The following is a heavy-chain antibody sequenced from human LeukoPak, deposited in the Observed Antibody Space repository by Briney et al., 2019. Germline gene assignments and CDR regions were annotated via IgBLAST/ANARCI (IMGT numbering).Heavy chain of an antibody. CDR2: INAGTGNR. J-gene: IGHJ4*02. V-gene: IGHV1-3*01. D-gene: IGHD6-19*01. CDR3: ARVSDDSGWNFDY. CDR1: GYTFTSYA. Sequence: GASVKVSCKASGYTFTSYAIHWVRQAPGQRLEWMGWINAGTGNRKYSQEFQDRVTITRETSATTAYMELSSLTSEDTAVYYCARVSDDSGWNFDYWGQGTLVTVSS.